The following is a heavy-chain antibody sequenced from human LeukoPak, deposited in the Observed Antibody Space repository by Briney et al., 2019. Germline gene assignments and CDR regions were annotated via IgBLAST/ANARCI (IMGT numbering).Heavy chain of an antibody. J-gene: IGHJ5*02. CDR3: AKREQLVRDNWFDP. CDR1: GFVFSDVW. V-gene: IGHV3-30*18. D-gene: IGHD6-6*01. Sequence: GGSLRLSCEASGFVFSDVWMTWVRQAPGKGLEWVAVISYDGSNEYYADSVKGRFTISRDNSKNTLYLQMNSLRVEDTAVYYCAKREQLVRDNWFDPWGQGTLVTVSS. CDR2: ISYDGSNE.